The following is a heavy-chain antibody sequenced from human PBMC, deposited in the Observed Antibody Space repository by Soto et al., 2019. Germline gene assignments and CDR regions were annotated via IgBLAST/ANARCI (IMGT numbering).Heavy chain of an antibody. V-gene: IGHV1-69*13. CDR3: ASAIAYDSSGYPQSFDY. CDR1: GGTFSSYA. CDR2: IIPIFGTA. D-gene: IGHD3-22*01. Sequence: SVKVSCKASGGTFSSYAISWVRQAPGQGLEWMGGIIPIFGTANYAQKFQGRVTITADESTSTAYMELSSLRSEDTAVYYCASAIAYDSSGYPQSFDYWGQGTLVTVSS. J-gene: IGHJ4*02.